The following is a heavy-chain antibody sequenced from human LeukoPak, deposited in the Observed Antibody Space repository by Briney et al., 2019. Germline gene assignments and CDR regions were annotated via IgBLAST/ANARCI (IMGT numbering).Heavy chain of an antibody. D-gene: IGHD5-18*01. J-gene: IGHJ6*02. V-gene: IGHV3-66*01. CDR3: ARAGYSYYYGMDV. Sequence: GGSLRLSCAASGFTVSSNYMSWVRQAPGKGLEWVSVIYSGGSTYYADSVEGRFTISRDNSKNTLYLQMNSLRAEDTAVYYCARAGYSYYYGMDVWGQGTTVTVSS. CDR2: IYSGGST. CDR1: GFTVSSNY.